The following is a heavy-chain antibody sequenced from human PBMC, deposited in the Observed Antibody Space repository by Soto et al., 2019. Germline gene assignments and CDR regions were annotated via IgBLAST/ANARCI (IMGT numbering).Heavy chain of an antibody. J-gene: IGHJ3*02. D-gene: IGHD3-3*01. CDR3: ARALGPYYDFFDI. Sequence: ASVKVSCKASGYTFTGYYMHWVRQAPGQGLEWMGWVDPKSGGTNYAQRFQGRVTMTGGTSFSTAYMELSRLRSDDTAVYYCARALGPYYDFFDIWGQGTMVTVSS. CDR1: GYTFTGYY. CDR2: VDPKSGGT. V-gene: IGHV1-2*02.